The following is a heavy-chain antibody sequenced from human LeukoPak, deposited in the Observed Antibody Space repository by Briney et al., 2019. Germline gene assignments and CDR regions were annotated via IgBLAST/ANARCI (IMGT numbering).Heavy chain of an antibody. Sequence: GGSLRLSCAASGFTFSSYSMNWVRQAPGKGLEWISYIGISSGNTKYADTVKGRFTIFGDEAKKSVYLQMNSLRVEDTAVYYCARDTKYAFDNWGQGPLVTVSS. CDR2: IGISSGNT. D-gene: IGHD2-2*01. J-gene: IGHJ4*02. V-gene: IGHV3-48*01. CDR1: GFTFSSYS. CDR3: ARDTKYAFDN.